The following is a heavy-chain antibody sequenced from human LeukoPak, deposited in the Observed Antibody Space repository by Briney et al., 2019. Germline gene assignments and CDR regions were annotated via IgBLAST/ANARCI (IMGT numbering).Heavy chain of an antibody. V-gene: IGHV1-2*02. CDR3: ARDGLIAAAGTNWFDP. CDR1: GYTFTGYY. CDR2: INPNSGGT. J-gene: IGHJ5*02. Sequence: ASVKVSCKASGYTFTGYYMHWVRQAPGQGLEWMGWINPNSGGTNYAQKFQGRVTMTRDTSISTAYMELSRLRSDATAVYYCARDGLIAAAGTNWFDPWGQGTLVTVSS. D-gene: IGHD6-13*01.